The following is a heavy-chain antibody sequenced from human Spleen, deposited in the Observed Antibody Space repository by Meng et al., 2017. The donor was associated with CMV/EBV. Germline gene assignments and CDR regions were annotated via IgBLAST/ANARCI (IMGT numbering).Heavy chain of an antibody. Sequence: SVKVSCKASGGTFSSYAISWVRQAPGQGLEWMGGIIPIFGTANYAQKFQGRVTITTDTSTSTAYMELRSLRSDDTAVYYCAKDEQQRGGWFDPWGQGTLVTVSS. CDR3: AKDEQQRGGWFDP. J-gene: IGHJ5*02. CDR1: GGTFSSYA. D-gene: IGHD6-13*01. CDR2: IIPIFGTA. V-gene: IGHV1-69*05.